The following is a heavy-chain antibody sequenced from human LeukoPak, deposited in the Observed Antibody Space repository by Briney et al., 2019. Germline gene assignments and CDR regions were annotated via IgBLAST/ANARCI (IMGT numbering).Heavy chain of an antibody. CDR1: GYTFTSYY. CDR2: INPSGGST. J-gene: IGHJ4*02. Sequence: ASVKVSCKASGYTFTSYYMHWVRQAPGQGLEWMGIINPSGGSTSYAQKFQGRVTITRNTSISTAYMELSSLRSEDTAVYYCARVMGDDYGGNSYDYWGQGTLVTVSS. V-gene: IGHV1-46*01. CDR3: ARVMGDDYGGNSYDY. D-gene: IGHD4-23*01.